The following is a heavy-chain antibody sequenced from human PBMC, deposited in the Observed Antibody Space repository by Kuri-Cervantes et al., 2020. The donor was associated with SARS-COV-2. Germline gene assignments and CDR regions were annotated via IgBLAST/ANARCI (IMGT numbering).Heavy chain of an antibody. Sequence: GESLKISCEVSGFLFSASAIHWVRQGSGKGLEWVGRVRGKANNYATAYAASVKGRFTISRDDSKNTLYLQMNSLKTEDTAVYYCTRYDFWSGYYGYMDVWGKGTTVTVSS. D-gene: IGHD3-3*01. CDR3: TRYDFWSGYYGYMDV. CDR2: VRGKANNYAT. CDR1: GFLFSASA. J-gene: IGHJ6*03. V-gene: IGHV3-73*01.